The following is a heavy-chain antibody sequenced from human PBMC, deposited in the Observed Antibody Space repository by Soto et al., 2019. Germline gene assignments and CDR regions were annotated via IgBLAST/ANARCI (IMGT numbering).Heavy chain of an antibody. D-gene: IGHD3-16*01. CDR1: RDTFNKYA. CDR3: ARGETYLGV. CDR2: IIPIFSSR. J-gene: IGHJ6*02. V-gene: IGHV1-69*01. Sequence: QVQLVQSGAEVKKPGSSVKVSCKTSRDTFNKYAFNWVRQAPGQGLEWMGWIIPIFSSRNYAEKFQGRVTIAADDSTSTAYMALRSLRFEVTAVYYCARGETYLGVWGQGTTVTVSS.